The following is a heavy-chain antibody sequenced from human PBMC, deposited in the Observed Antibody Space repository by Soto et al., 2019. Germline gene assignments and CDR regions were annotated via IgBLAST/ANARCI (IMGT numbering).Heavy chain of an antibody. CDR3: ARNAQHYYAYYGMDV. J-gene: IGHJ6*02. D-gene: IGHD1-1*01. CDR1: GYSFTTYW. V-gene: IGHV5-51*01. CDR2: THPGESET. Sequence: GESLKISCQASGYSFTTYWIAWVRQKPGKGLEWMGITHPGESETRYSPSFQGQVTISFDRSTSTAYLQWNSLKASDTAIYYCARNAQHYYAYYGMDVWGQGTTVTVSS.